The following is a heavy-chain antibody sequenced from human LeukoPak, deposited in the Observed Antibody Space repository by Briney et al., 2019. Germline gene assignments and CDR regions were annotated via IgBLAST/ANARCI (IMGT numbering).Heavy chain of an antibody. J-gene: IGHJ4*02. CDR2: ISGSGGST. D-gene: IGHD6-13*01. V-gene: IGHV3-23*01. CDR1: GFTFSSYA. CDR3: AKGAGYSSSWYLNY. Sequence: RGSLRLSCAASGFTFSSYAMSWVRQAPGKWLEWVSAISGSGGSTYYADSVKGRFTISRDNSKNTLYLQMNSLRAEDTAVYHCAKGAGYSSSWYLNYWGQGTLVTVSS.